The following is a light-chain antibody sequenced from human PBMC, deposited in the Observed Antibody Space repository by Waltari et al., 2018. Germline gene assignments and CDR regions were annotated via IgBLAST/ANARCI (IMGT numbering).Light chain of an antibody. V-gene: IGLV3-27*01. CDR1: VLAKKY. CDR2: KDS. Sequence: SYELPQPSSVSVSPGQTARITCAGDVLAKKYVRWFQQKPGQAPVLVIYKDSERPSGIPDRISGSTSGTTVTLTISGAQVEDEADYYCYCAADSNVRVFGGGTRLTVL. J-gene: IGLJ2*01. CDR3: YCAADSNVRV.